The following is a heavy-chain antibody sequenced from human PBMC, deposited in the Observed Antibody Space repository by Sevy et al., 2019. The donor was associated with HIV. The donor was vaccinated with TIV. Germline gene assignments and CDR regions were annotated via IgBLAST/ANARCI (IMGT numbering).Heavy chain of an antibody. J-gene: IGHJ4*02. CDR2: FDPEDGER. V-gene: IGHV1-24*01. CDR1: GYTLTQFS. CDR3: AITREYYSDNSGYFDY. Sequence: ASVKVSCKIPGYTLTQFSMHWVRQAPGKGLEWMGTFDPEDGERIYAQKIQGRVTMTEDTSTDTAYMELSSLRSEDTAVYYCAITREYYSDNSGYFDYWGQGTLVTVSS. D-gene: IGHD3-22*01.